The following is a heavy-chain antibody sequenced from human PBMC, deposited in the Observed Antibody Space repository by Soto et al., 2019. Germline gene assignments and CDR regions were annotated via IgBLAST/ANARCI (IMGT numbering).Heavy chain of an antibody. CDR3: ARQQGTAAANDY. J-gene: IGHJ4*02. D-gene: IGHD6-13*01. V-gene: IGHV1-69*06. CDR1: GCTFGIYS. Sequence: SVKVSCKASGCTFGIYSISWVRQAPGQGLEWMGGIIGIFGTANYAQKFQGRVTITADKSTSTAYMELSSLRSEDTAVYYCARQQGTAAANDYWGQGTLVTVSS. CDR2: IIGIFGTA.